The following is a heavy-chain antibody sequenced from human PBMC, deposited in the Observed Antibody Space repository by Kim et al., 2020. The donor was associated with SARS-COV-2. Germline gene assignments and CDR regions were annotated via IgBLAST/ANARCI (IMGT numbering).Heavy chain of an antibody. D-gene: IGHD3-10*02. V-gene: IGHV3-74*01. CDR1: GFTFGTYW. J-gene: IGHJ4*02. CDR2: ISTDGTTT. CDR3: ARDTSPGSMSY. Sequence: GGSLRLSCAASGFTFGTYWMHWVRQVPGKGLVCISRISTDGTTTSYADSVKGRFTVSRDNARNTLYLQMNSLRAEDTAMYYCARDTSPGSMSYWGQGLL.